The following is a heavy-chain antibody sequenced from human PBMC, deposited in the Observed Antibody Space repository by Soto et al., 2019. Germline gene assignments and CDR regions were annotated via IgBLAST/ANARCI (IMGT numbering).Heavy chain of an antibody. J-gene: IGHJ6*02. CDR1: GDTFRNCV. V-gene: IGHV1-69*01. D-gene: IGHD2-15*01. Sequence: QVQAVQSGGEVMRPGSSVKVSCKSSGDTFRNCVISWVRQAPGQGLEWMGGIIPLFGTTDFAQRFQGRLTITTDESTTTSYMELRRLRSEHTATYYGSAEWGSGKVAVVWGQGPTVIVSS. CDR3: SAEWGSGKVAVV. CDR2: IIPLFGTT.